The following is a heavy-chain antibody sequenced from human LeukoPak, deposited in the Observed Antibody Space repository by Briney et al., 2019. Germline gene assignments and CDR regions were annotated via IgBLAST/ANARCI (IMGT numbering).Heavy chain of an antibody. Sequence: GASVKVSCKASGYTFSNYDITWVRQAPGQGLEWMGWISRNSGNTNYAQKLQGRVTLTTDTSTSTAYMELRSLRSDDTAVYYCARRGSGWYSLDYWGQGTLVTVSS. CDR2: ISRNSGNT. CDR1: GYTFSNYD. CDR3: ARRGSGWYSLDY. J-gene: IGHJ4*02. D-gene: IGHD6-19*01. V-gene: IGHV1-18*01.